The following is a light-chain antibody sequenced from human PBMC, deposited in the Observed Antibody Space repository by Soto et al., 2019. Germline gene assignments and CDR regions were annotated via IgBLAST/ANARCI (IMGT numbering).Light chain of an antibody. V-gene: IGKV3-20*01. CDR2: GAS. CDR1: QIVSSSY. Sequence: EFVLTQSPDTLSLSPGERASLSCRASQIVSSSYLAWYQQKPGQAPRLLIYGASSRATGIPDRFSGSGSGTDFTLTISRLEPEDFAVYYCQQYGSSPRTFGQGSMVDIK. CDR3: QQYGSSPRT. J-gene: IGKJ1*01.